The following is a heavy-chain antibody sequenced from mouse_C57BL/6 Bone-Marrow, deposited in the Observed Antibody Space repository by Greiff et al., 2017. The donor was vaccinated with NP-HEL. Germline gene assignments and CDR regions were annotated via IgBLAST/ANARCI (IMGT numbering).Heavy chain of an antibody. Sequence: QVQLQQSGPGLVQPSQSLSITCTVSGFSLTSYGVHWVRQSPGKGLEWLGVIWSGGSTDYNAAFISRLSISKDTSKSQVFFKMNSLQADDTAIYYCARNPHYYGSSYVWYFDYWGQGTTLTVSS. CDR1: GFSLTSYG. CDR2: IWSGGST. V-gene: IGHV2-2*01. CDR3: ARNPHYYGSSYVWYFDY. D-gene: IGHD1-1*01. J-gene: IGHJ2*01.